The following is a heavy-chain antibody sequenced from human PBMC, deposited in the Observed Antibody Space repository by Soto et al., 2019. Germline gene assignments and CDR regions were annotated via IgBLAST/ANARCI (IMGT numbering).Heavy chain of an antibody. J-gene: IGHJ6*03. V-gene: IGHV4-59*01. CDR2: IYYSGST. D-gene: IGHD2-2*01. CDR1: GGSISSYY. CDR3: ARDRRDIVVVPAATDYYYYYMDV. Sequence: SETLSLTCTVSGGSISSYYWSWIRQPPGKGLEWIGYIYYSGSTNYNPSLKSRVTISVDTSKNQFSLKLSSVTAADTAVYYCARDRRDIVVVPAATDYYYYYMDVWGKGTTVTVSS.